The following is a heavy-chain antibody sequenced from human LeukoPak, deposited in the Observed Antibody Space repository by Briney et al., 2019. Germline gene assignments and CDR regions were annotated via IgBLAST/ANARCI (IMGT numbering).Heavy chain of an antibody. CDR3: ARGGAGYAFDY. V-gene: IGHV3-66*02. CDR2: ISSGGTP. Sequence: GGSLRLSCAASGFTVSTNYMSWVRQAPGKGLEWVSVISSGGTPYYADFVKGRFTISRDSSENTLYLQMHSLRAEDTAVYYCARGGAGYAFDYWGQGTLVTVSS. J-gene: IGHJ4*02. D-gene: IGHD5-12*01. CDR1: GFTVSTNY.